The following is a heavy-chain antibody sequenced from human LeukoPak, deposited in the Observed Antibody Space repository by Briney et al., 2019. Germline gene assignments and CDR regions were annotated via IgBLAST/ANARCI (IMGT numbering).Heavy chain of an antibody. J-gene: IGHJ4*02. Sequence: SETLSLTCTVSGDSISSYYWNWIRQPPGKGLEWIGSIYHSGSTYYNPSLKSRVTISVDTSKNQFSLKLSSVTAADTAVYYCARDLGGTAMVSAYWGQGTLVTVSS. V-gene: IGHV4-38-2*02. CDR3: ARDLGGTAMVSAY. CDR1: GDSISSYY. D-gene: IGHD5-18*01. CDR2: IYHSGST.